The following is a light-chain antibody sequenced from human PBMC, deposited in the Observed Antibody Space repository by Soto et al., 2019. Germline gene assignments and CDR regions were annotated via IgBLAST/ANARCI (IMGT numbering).Light chain of an antibody. CDR2: DAS. CDR1: PSVSSY. V-gene: IGKV3-11*01. J-gene: IGKJ1*01. CDR3: QQHSNWPWT. Sequence: EIVLAQCPATLSLSPGEKATLSCRASPSVSSYLAWYQQKPGQAPRLLIYDASIRATGIPARFSGTGSETDFTLTTTSLEPDDFAVYYCQQHSNWPWTFGQGTKVEIK.